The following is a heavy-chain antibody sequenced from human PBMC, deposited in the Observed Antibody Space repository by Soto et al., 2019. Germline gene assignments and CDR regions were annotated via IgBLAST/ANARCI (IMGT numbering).Heavy chain of an antibody. Sequence: GGSLRLSCAASGFTFSSYWMSWDRQAPGKGLEWVANIKQDGSEKYYVDSVKGRFTISRDNAKNSLYLQMNSLRAEDTAVYYCARDRFGYSCGNYYYYGMDVWGQGTTVTVSS. CDR1: GFTFSSYW. V-gene: IGHV3-7*01. CDR3: ARDRFGYSCGNYYYYGMDV. J-gene: IGHJ6*02. D-gene: IGHD5-18*01. CDR2: IKQDGSEK.